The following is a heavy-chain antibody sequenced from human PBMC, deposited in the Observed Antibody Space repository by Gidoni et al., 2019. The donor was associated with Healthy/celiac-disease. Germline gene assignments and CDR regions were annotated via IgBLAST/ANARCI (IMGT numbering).Heavy chain of an antibody. CDR1: GFTFSSYA. CDR3: ARDGSGLLWFGELNYYGMDV. D-gene: IGHD3-10*01. CDR2: ISYDGSNK. Sequence: QVQLVESGGGVVQPGRSLRLSCAASGFTFSSYAKKWVRQATGTGLEWVAVISYDGSNKYYADSVKVRFTISRDNSKNTLYLQMNSLRAEDTAVYYCARDGSGLLWFGELNYYGMDVWSQGTTVTVSS. V-gene: IGHV3-30-3*01. J-gene: IGHJ6*02.